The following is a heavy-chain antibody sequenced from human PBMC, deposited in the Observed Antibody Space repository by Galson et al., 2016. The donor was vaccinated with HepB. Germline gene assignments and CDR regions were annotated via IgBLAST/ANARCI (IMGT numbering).Heavy chain of an antibody. Sequence: SLRLSCAASGFTFSDYWLSWVRQAPGKGLEWVANIKQDGTEKSYVDTVKGRFTISRDNPKNSLFLQKISLRAEDTAVYYCAREGAGCMDVWGRGTTVTVSS. CDR1: GFTFSDYW. V-gene: IGHV3-7*01. J-gene: IGHJ6*02. CDR2: IKQDGTEK. CDR3: AREGAGCMDV. D-gene: IGHD3-10*01.